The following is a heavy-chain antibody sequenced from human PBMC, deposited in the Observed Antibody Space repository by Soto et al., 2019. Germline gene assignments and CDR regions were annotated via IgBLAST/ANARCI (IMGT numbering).Heavy chain of an antibody. V-gene: IGHV3-73*01. D-gene: IGHD2-15*01. CDR3: TSERYCSGGSC. Sequence: GGSLRLSCAASGFTFSGSAMHWVRQASGKGLEWVGRIRSKANSYATAYAASVKGRFTISRDDSKNTAYLQMNSLKTADTPVYYCTSERYCSGGSCWGQGTLVTVSS. CDR1: GFTFSGSA. J-gene: IGHJ4*02. CDR2: IRSKANSYAT.